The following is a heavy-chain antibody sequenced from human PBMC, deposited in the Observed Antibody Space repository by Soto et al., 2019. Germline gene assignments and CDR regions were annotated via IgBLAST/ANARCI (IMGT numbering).Heavy chain of an antibody. J-gene: IGHJ4*02. V-gene: IGHV3-23*01. CDR3: AKGLTPGRGGGFDY. CDR1: GFTFSSYA. Sequence: GSLRLSCAASGFTFSSYAMSWVRQAPGKGLEWVSAISGSGGSTYYADSLKGRFTISRDNSKNTLYLQMNSLRAEDTAVYYCAKGLTPGRGGGFDYWGQGTLVTVSS. D-gene: IGHD1-20*01. CDR2: ISGSGGST.